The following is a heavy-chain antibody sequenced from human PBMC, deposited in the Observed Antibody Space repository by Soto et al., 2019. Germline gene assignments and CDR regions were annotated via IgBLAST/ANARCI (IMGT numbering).Heavy chain of an antibody. CDR1: GYTFTSYG. CDR2: ISAYNGNT. V-gene: IGHV1-18*01. Sequence: VASVKVSCKASGYTFTSYGISWVRQAPGQGLEWMGWISAYNGNTNYAQKLQGRVTMTTDTSTSTAYMELRSLRSDDTAVYYCARSLAAGRTDLSSGMDVWGPGTKVNVFS. D-gene: IGHD6-6*01. J-gene: IGHJ6*02. CDR3: ARSLAAGRTDLSSGMDV.